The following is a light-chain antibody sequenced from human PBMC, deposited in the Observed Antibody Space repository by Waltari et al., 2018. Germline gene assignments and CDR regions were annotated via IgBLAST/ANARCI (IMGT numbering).Light chain of an antibody. V-gene: IGKV1-9*01. CDR1: QGISSN. J-gene: IGKJ5*01. Sequence: IQLTQSPSSLSASVGDRVTITCRASQGISSNLAWYQQTPGKAPKLLISAASTLQSGVPLRFSGSGSGTDFTLTISSLQPEDFATYYCQQLNSYPITFGQGTRLEIK. CDR3: QQLNSYPIT. CDR2: AAS.